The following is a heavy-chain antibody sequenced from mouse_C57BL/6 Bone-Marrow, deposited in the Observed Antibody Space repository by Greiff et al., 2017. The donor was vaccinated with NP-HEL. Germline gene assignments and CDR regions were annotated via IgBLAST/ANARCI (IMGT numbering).Heavy chain of an antibody. CDR1: GYTFTDYY. Sequence: DVQLQESGPVLVKPGASVKMSCKASGYTFTDYYMNWVKQSHGKSLEWIGVINPYNGGTSYNQKFKGKATLTVDKSSSTAYMELNSLTSEDSAVYYCAYTVSFDYWGQGTTLTVSS. D-gene: IGHD1-1*01. J-gene: IGHJ2*01. CDR3: AYTVSFDY. CDR2: INPYNGGT. V-gene: IGHV1-19*01.